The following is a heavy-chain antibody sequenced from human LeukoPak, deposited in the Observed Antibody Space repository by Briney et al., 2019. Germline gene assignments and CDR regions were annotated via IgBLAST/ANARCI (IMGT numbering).Heavy chain of an antibody. CDR3: TTDPPGVYFDL. J-gene: IGHJ2*01. Sequence: GGSLRLSCAASGFTFTDVWMTWVRQAPGKGLEWLGRIKTKNDGGTTDYAAPVKGRFTISRDDSKKMVYLQMNSLRTEDTAVYYCTTDPPGVYFDLWGRGTLVTVSS. V-gene: IGHV3-15*01. D-gene: IGHD2-8*01. CDR1: GFTFTDVW. CDR2: IKTKNDGGTT.